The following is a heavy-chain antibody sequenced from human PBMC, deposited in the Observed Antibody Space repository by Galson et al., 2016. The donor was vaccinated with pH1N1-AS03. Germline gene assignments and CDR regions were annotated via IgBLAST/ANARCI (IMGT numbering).Heavy chain of an antibody. D-gene: IGHD3-9*01. V-gene: IGHV3-9*01. CDR1: GFIFDDYG. Sequence: SLRLSCAASGFIFDDYGMHWVRQAPGKGLEWVAGITKQSGGIHYANSVKGRCSISRDNARNTLQVQLSSLRVEDTALYYCVKDRGGGLYYFDRWGQGTLVTVSS. CDR2: ITKQSGGI. CDR3: VKDRGGGLYYFDR. J-gene: IGHJ4*02.